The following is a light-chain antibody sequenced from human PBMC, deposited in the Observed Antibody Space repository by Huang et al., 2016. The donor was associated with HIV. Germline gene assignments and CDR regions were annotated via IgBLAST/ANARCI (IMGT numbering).Light chain of an antibody. Sequence: DIVMTQSPATLSVSPGERATLSCRASHSVGSNLAWYQQKPGQAPRLLIYGASTRATGIPARFGGSGSGTEFTLTISSLQSEDFAVYYCQQYNNWPPLLTFGGGTKVEIK. CDR2: GAS. J-gene: IGKJ4*01. V-gene: IGKV3D-15*01. CDR3: QQYNNWPPLLT. CDR1: HSVGSN.